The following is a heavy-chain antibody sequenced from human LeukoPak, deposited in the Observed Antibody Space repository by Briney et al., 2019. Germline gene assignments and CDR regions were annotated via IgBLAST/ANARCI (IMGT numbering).Heavy chain of an antibody. Sequence: GGSLRLSCAASGFTFSSYSMNWVRQAPGKGLEWVSSISSSSSYIYYADTVKGRITISRDNAKNTLYLQMDSLRDDDTAVYFSARGDYSSHTLWGQGTLVTVSS. CDR3: ARGDYSSHTL. CDR1: GFTFSSYS. CDR2: ISSSSSYI. J-gene: IGHJ4*02. D-gene: IGHD4-11*01. V-gene: IGHV3-21*01.